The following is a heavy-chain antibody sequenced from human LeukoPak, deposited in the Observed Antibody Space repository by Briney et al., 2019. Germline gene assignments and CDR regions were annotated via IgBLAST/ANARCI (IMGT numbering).Heavy chain of an antibody. D-gene: IGHD6-13*01. J-gene: IGHJ4*02. CDR2: IWYDGSNK. CDR3: ARPIFIAAAGFDY. CDR1: GFTFSSYG. V-gene: IGHV3-33*01. Sequence: ARSLRLSCAASGFTFSSYGMHWVRQPPGKGLEWVAVIWYDGSNKYYADSVKGRFTISRDNSKNTLYLHMNSLRAEATAVYYCARPIFIAAAGFDYWGQGTLVTVSS.